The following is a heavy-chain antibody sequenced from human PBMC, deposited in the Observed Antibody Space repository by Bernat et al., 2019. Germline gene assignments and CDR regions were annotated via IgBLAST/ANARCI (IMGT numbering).Heavy chain of an antibody. CDR1: GFTFSSYG. D-gene: IGHD5-12*01. V-gene: IGHV3-30*18. J-gene: IGHJ5*02. CDR2: ISYDGSNK. CDR3: AKVPIVATIGGWFDP. Sequence: QVQLVESGGGVVQPGRSLRLSCAASGFTFSSYGMHWVRQAPGKGLEWVAVISYDGSNKYYADSVKGRFTISRDNSKNTLYLQMNSLRAEDTAVYYFAKVPIVATIGGWFDPWGQGTLVTVSS.